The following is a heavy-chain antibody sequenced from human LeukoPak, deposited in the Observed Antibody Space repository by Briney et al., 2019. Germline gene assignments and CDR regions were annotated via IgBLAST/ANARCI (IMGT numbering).Heavy chain of an antibody. V-gene: IGHV4-59*11. D-gene: IGHD6-6*01. CDR2: IYYSGST. CDR1: GGSISSHY. J-gene: IGHJ4*02. Sequence: SETLSLTCTVSGGSISSHYWSWIRQPPGKGLEWIGYIYYSGSTNYNPSLKSRVTIPVDTSKNQFSLKLSSVTAADTAVYYCARDHEYSSSSYFDYWGQGTLVTVSS. CDR3: ARDHEYSSSSYFDY.